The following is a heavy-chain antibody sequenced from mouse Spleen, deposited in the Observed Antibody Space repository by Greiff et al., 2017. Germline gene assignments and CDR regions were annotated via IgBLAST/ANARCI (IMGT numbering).Heavy chain of an antibody. V-gene: IGHV2-2*01. J-gene: IGHJ3*01. Sequence: VKLQESGPGLVQPSQSLSITCTVSGFSLTSYGVHWVRQSPGKGLEWLGVIWSGGSTDYNAAFISRLSISKDNSKSQVFLKMNSLQADDTAIYYCARNFPYVGGFAYWGQGTLVTVSA. CDR3: ARNFPYVGGFAY. CDR1: GFSLTSYG. CDR2: IWSGGST. D-gene: IGHD2-12*01.